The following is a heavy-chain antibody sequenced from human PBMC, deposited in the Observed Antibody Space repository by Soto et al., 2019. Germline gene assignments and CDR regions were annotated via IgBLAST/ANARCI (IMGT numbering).Heavy chain of an antibody. J-gene: IGHJ4*02. Sequence: ASVKVSCKASGYTFTSYAMHWVRQAPGQRLEWMGWINAGNGNTKYSQKFQGRATITRDTSASTAYMELSSLRSEDTAVYYCERVIQGYFDWLLFEFDYWGQGTLVTVSS. D-gene: IGHD3-9*01. CDR1: GYTFTSYA. CDR3: ERVIQGYFDWLLFEFDY. CDR2: INAGNGNT. V-gene: IGHV1-3*01.